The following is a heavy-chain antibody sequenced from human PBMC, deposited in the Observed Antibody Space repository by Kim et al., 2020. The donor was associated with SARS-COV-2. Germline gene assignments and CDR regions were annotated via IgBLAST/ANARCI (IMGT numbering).Heavy chain of an antibody. CDR1: GFTFSSYG. CDR3: AKDRSTYYYDSSGNDY. J-gene: IGHJ4*02. D-gene: IGHD3-22*01. Sequence: GGSLRLSCAASGFTFSSYGMHWVRQAPGKGLEWGAVIWYDGSNKYYADSVKGRFTISRDNSKNTLYLQMNSLRAEDTAVYYCAKDRSTYYYDSSGNDYWGQGTLVTVSS. CDR2: IWYDGSNK. V-gene: IGHV3-33*06.